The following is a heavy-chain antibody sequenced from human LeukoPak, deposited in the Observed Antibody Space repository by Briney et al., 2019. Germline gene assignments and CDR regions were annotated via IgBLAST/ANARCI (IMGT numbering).Heavy chain of an antibody. D-gene: IGHD3-3*01. CDR2: IKDKTDGGTT. CDR3: AKDPRNYDFWSPPGFDP. J-gene: IGHJ5*02. V-gene: IGHV3-15*01. CDR1: GFSFNNAW. Sequence: KPGGSLRLSCAASGFSFNNAWMSWVRQAPGRGLEWVGRIKDKTDGGTTDYAAPVKGRFTISRDDSKNTLYLQMNSLKTEDTAVYYCAKDPRNYDFWSPPGFDPWGQGTLVTVSS.